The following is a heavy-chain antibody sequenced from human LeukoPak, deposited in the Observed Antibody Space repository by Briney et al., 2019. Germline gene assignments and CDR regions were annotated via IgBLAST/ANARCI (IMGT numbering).Heavy chain of an antibody. CDR2: IYYSGST. Sequence: SETLSLTCTASGGSISGYYWSWIRQPPGKGLEWIGYIYYSGSTNYNPSLKSRVTISVDTSKNQFSLKLSSVTAADTAVYYCARHAELYGSGDDYWGQGTLVTVSS. CDR1: GGSISGYY. D-gene: IGHD3-10*01. V-gene: IGHV4-59*01. J-gene: IGHJ4*02. CDR3: ARHAELYGSGDDY.